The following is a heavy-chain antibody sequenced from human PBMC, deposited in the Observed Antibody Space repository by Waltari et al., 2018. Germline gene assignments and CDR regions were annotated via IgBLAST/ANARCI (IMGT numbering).Heavy chain of an antibody. Sequence: QVQLVQSGAAVKKPGASVKVSCKASGYTFTSYYMHWVRQAPGQGLEWMGIINPSGGSTSYAQKFQGRVTMTRDTSTSTVYMELSSLRSEDTAVYYCARDTSPHYDSSGPNFDIWGQGTMVTVSS. CDR3: ARDTSPHYDSSGPNFDI. CDR2: INPSGGST. D-gene: IGHD3-22*01. J-gene: IGHJ3*02. V-gene: IGHV1-46*03. CDR1: GYTFTSYY.